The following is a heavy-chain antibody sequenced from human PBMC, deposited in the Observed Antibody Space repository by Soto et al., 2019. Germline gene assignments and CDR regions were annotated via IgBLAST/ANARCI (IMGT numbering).Heavy chain of an antibody. Sequence: PTLVNPTETLTLTCSVSGFSLTDTRMGVSWIRQAPGKALEWLAHIISNDDKSYSTSLKSRLTISKDTSKSQVVLRMTNMDPADTGRYYCARALFYSDSDGYYFEFDYWGPRTLVTVSS. CDR3: ARALFYSDSDGYYFEFDY. J-gene: IGHJ4*02. CDR1: GFSLTDTRMG. V-gene: IGHV2-26*01. D-gene: IGHD3-22*01. CDR2: IISNDDK.